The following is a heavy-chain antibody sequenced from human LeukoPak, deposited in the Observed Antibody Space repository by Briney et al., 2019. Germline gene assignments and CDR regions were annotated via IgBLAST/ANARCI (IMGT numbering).Heavy chain of an antibody. Sequence: PGGSLRLPCAASGFTVSSNYMSWVRQAPGKGLEWVSVIYSGGSTYYADSVKGRFTISRHNSKNTLYLQMNRLRVEDTAVYFCARDRAVTQDWVEFDPWGQGTLVTVSS. CDR3: ARDRAVTQDWVEFDP. V-gene: IGHV3-53*04. J-gene: IGHJ5*02. CDR1: GFTVSSNY. CDR2: IYSGGST. D-gene: IGHD4-17*01.